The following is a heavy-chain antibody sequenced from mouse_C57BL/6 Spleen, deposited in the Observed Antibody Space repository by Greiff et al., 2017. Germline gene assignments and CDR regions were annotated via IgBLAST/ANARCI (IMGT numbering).Heavy chain of an antibody. CDR2: IPPNSGST. D-gene: IGHD1-1*01. CDR1: GYTFTSYW. J-gene: IGHJ1*03. Sequence: QVQLQQPGAELVKPGASVKLSCKASGYTFTSYWMHWVKQRPGQGLEWIGMIPPNSGSTNYNEKFKSKATLTVDKSSSTAYLQLSRRTSEDSAVYYCARDCSSDWYFDVWGTGTTVTVSS. V-gene: IGHV1-64*01. CDR3: ARDCSSDWYFDV.